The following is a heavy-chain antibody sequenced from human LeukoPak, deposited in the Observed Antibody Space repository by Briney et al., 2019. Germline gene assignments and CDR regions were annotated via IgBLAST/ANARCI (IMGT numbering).Heavy chain of an antibody. Sequence: GGSLRLSCAASRFTFSSYAMHWVRQAPGKGLEWVAVISYDGSNKYYADSVKGRFTISRDNSKNTLNLQMNSLRAEDTAVYYCARDQTTSGSPKPNWFDPWGQGTLLTVSS. CDR1: RFTFSSYA. CDR3: ARDQTTSGSPKPNWFDP. V-gene: IGHV3-30-3*01. J-gene: IGHJ5*02. D-gene: IGHD1-26*01. CDR2: ISYDGSNK.